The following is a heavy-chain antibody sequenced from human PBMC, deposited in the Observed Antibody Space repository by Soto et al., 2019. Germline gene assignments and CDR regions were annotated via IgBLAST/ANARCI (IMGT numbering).Heavy chain of an antibody. CDR2: ISAYNVNT. D-gene: IGHD2-2*02. CDR1: GYTFTSYG. Sequence: QVQLVQSGAEVKKPGASVKVSCKASGYTFTSYGISWGRQAPGQGLEWMGWISAYNVNTNYAQKLQGRVTMTTDTSTSTAYMKLRSLRSDDTAVYYCARRGYCSSTSCYNFRYYYYGMDVWGQGTTVTVSS. V-gene: IGHV1-18*01. J-gene: IGHJ6*02. CDR3: ARRGYCSSTSCYNFRYYYYGMDV.